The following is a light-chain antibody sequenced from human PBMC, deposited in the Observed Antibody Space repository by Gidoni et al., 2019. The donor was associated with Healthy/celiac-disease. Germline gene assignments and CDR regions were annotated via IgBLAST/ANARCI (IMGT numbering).Light chain of an antibody. J-gene: IGKJ2*01. V-gene: IGKV3-15*01. CDR1: QLVSSN. Sequence: EIVMTQSPATLSVSPGERATLSCRASQLVSSNLAWYQQKPGQAPRLLIYGASTRATGIPARFSGSGSGTEFTLTISSLQSEDFAVYYCQQYNNWQTFXXXTKLEIK. CDR3: QQYNNWQT. CDR2: GAS.